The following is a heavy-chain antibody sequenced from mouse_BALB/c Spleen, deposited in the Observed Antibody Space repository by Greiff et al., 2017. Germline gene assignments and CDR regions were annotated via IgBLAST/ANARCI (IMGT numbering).Heavy chain of an antibody. CDR2: INPDSSTI. V-gene: IGHV4-1*02. CDR3: ARVGYRYDGFAY. J-gene: IGHJ3*01. D-gene: IGHD2-14*01. CDR1: GFDFSRYW. Sequence: EVKLLESGGGLVQPGGSLKLSCAASGFDFSRYWMSWVRQAPGKGLEWIGEINPDSSTINYTPSLKDKFIISRDNAKNTLYLQMSKVRSEDTALYYCARVGYRYDGFAYWGQGTLVTVSA.